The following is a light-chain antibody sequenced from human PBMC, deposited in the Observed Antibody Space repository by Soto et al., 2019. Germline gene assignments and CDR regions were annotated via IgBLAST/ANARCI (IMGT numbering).Light chain of an antibody. CDR1: QSISNW. V-gene: IGKV1-5*01. CDR2: DAC. J-gene: IGKJ2*01. CDR3: QKYSSFPYT. Sequence: DIQMTQSPSTLSASVGDRVTITCRASQSISNWLAWYQQKPGKAPKLLIYDACSLESGVPSRFSGTGSGTEFTLTISSLQPDDFATYYCQKYSSFPYTFGQGTKLEIK.